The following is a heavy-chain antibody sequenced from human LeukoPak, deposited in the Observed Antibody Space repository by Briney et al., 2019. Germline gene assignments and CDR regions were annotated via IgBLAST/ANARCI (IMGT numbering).Heavy chain of an antibody. Sequence: SETLSLTCTVSGGSISSGDYYWSWIRQPPGKGLEWFGYIYYSGSTYYNPSLKSRVTISVDTSKNQFSLKLSSVTAADTAVYYCARVNYDYYYYMDVWGKGTTVTVSS. J-gene: IGHJ6*03. D-gene: IGHD4-23*01. CDR2: IYYSGST. CDR1: GGSISSGDYY. V-gene: IGHV4-30-4*08. CDR3: ARVNYDYYYYMDV.